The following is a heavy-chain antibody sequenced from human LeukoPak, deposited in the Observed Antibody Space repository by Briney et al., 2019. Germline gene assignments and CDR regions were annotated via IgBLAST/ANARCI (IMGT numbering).Heavy chain of an antibody. CDR2: IYYSGST. V-gene: IGHV4-61*01. J-gene: IGHJ5*02. CDR1: GGSVSSGSYY. D-gene: IGHD3-10*01. Sequence: SETLSLTCTVSGGSVSSGSYYWSWIRQPPGKGLEWIGYIYYSGSTNYNPSLKSRVTISVDTSKNRFSLKLSSVTAADTAVYYCARGVVTYYYGSGSYRFDPWGQGTLVTVSS. CDR3: ARGVVTYYYGSGSYRFDP.